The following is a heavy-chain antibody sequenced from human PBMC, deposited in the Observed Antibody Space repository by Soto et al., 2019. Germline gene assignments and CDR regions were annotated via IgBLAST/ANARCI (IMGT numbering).Heavy chain of an antibody. J-gene: IGHJ6*02. CDR3: ARFLVGQLQQRYYYYGMDV. Sequence: QVQLVQSGAEVKKPGSSVKLSCKASGGTFSSYAISWVRQAPGQGLEWMGGIIPIFGTANYAQKFQGRVTITADKSTSTAYMELSSLRSEDTAVYYCARFLVGQLQQRYYYYGMDVWGQGTTVTVS. CDR2: IIPIFGTA. CDR1: GGTFSSYA. D-gene: IGHD2-2*01. V-gene: IGHV1-69*06.